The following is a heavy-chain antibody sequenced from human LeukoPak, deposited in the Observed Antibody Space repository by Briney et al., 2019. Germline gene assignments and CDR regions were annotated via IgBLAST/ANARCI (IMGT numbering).Heavy chain of an antibody. J-gene: IGHJ4*02. CDR2: INPNSGGT. Sequence: GASVKVSCKASGYTFTSYGISWVRQAPGQGLEWMGWINPNSGGTNYAQKFQGRVTMTRDTSISTAYMELSRLRSDDTAVYYCALDDYGDYPIDYWGQGTLVTVSS. D-gene: IGHD4-17*01. CDR3: ALDDYGDYPIDY. CDR1: GYTFTSYG. V-gene: IGHV1-2*02.